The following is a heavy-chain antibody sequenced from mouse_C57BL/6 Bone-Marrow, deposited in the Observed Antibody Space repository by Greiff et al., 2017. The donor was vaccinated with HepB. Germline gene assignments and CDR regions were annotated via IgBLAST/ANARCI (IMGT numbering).Heavy chain of an antibody. J-gene: IGHJ3*01. CDR3: TTDGNSTWFAY. CDR2: IAPESGDT. V-gene: IGHV14-4*01. CDR1: GFNIKDDY. Sequence: EVQLVESGAELVRPGASVKLSCTASGFNIKDDYMHWVKQRPEQGLEWIGWIAPESGDTEYASKFQGKATITADTSSNTAYLQLSSLTSEDTAVYYCTTDGNSTWFAYWGQGTLVTVSA. D-gene: IGHD2-1*01.